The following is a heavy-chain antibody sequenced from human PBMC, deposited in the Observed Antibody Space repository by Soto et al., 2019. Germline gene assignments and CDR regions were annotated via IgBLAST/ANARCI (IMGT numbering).Heavy chain of an antibody. CDR2: ISAYNGNT. CDR1: GYTFTSYG. V-gene: IGHV1-18*01. CDR3: ARIPLTMVRGVIITPGVDY. Sequence: QVPLVQSGAEVKKPGASVKVSCKASGYTFTSYGISWVRQAPGQGLEWMGWISAYNGNTNYAQKLQGRVTMTTDTSTSTAYMELRSLRSDDTAVYYCARIPLTMVRGVIITPGVDYWGQGTLVTVSS. J-gene: IGHJ4*02. D-gene: IGHD3-10*01.